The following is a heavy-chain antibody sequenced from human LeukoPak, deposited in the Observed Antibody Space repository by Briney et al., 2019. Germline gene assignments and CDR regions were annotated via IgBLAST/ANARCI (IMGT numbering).Heavy chain of an antibody. Sequence: ASVKVSCKASGYTFTSYGISWVRQAPGQGLEWMGGIIPIFGTANYAQKLQGRVTMTTDTSTSTAYMELRSLRSDDTAVYYCAIGDEYCSGGSCYPDFDYWGQGTLVTVSS. D-gene: IGHD2-15*01. V-gene: IGHV1-18*01. CDR3: AIGDEYCSGGSCYPDFDY. CDR2: IIPIFGTA. J-gene: IGHJ4*02. CDR1: GYTFTSYG.